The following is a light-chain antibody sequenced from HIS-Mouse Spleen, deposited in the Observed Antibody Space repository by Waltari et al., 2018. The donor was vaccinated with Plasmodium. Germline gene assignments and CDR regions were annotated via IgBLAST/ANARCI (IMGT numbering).Light chain of an antibody. CDR2: EDS. Sequence: SYELTQPPSVSVSPGQTARITCSGDALPKKYAYWYQQKSVQAPVRVIYEDSKRPPGIPERCSGSSSGTMATLTISGAQVEDEADYYCYSTDSSGNHRVFGGGTKLTVL. J-gene: IGLJ3*02. V-gene: IGLV3-10*01. CDR3: YSTDSSGNHRV. CDR1: ALPKKY.